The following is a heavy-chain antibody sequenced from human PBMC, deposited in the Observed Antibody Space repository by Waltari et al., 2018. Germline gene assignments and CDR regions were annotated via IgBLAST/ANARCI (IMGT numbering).Heavy chain of an antibody. V-gene: IGHV3-23*04. CDR2: ISGIGDRT. CDR3: ANWREGSATYFDY. J-gene: IGHJ4*02. CDR1: GFTFSTYA. Sequence: EVQLVESGGGLVKPGGSLRLSCTVSGFTFSTYAMTWARQAPGKGLEWVSSISGIGDRTYYADSVRGRFTISRDNSKNTVYLQMNNLRAEDAAVYYCANWREGSATYFDYWGQGTLVTVSS.